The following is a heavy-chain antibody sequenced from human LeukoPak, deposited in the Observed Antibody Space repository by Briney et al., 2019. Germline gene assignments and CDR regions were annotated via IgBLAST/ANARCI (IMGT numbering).Heavy chain of an antibody. D-gene: IGHD2-2*01. CDR3: AREYQLLVYGMDV. J-gene: IGHJ6*02. CDR2: INPNSGGT. V-gene: IGHV1-2*02. CDR1: GYTFSDYY. Sequence: ASVKVSCKTSGYTFSDYYINWVRQAPGQGLEWMGWINPNSGGTNFAQSFQGRVTMTRDTSISTAYMDLNSLRSDDTAVYYCAREYQLLVYGMDVWGQGTTVTVSS.